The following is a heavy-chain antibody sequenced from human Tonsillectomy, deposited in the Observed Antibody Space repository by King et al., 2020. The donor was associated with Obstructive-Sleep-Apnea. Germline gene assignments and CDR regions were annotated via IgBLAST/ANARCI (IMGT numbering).Heavy chain of an antibody. D-gene: IGHD6-6*01. CDR2: IYYSGST. CDR3: GRHEGEYGTLPPFDY. V-gene: IGHV4-39*07. CDR1: GGSLSSSSYY. J-gene: IGHJ4*02. Sequence: QLQESGPGLVKPSETLSLTCTVSGGSLSSSSYYWGWIRQPPGKGLEWIGNIYYSGSTYYNPSLKSRVTISVDTSKNQFSRKLRSVTAADTAVYYCGRHEGEYGTLPPFDYWGQGTLVTVPS.